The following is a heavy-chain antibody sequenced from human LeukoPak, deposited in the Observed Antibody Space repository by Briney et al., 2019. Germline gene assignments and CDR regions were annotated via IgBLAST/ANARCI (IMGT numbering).Heavy chain of an antibody. CDR3: ASVDLNMVRGVQD. CDR2: ISYNGNT. CDR1: GGNISSGGYY. V-gene: IGHV4-31*03. Sequence: TSETLSLTCTVSGGNISSGGYYWSWIRQHPGKGLEWIGYISYNGNTYYNPSLKTRLTISVDTSQNQFCLNVSSVTAADTAVYYCASVDLNMVRGVQDWGQGTLVTVSS. D-gene: IGHD3-10*01. J-gene: IGHJ4*02.